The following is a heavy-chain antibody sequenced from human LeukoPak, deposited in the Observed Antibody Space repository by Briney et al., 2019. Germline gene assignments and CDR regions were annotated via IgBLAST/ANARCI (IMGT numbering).Heavy chain of an antibody. J-gene: IGHJ4*02. CDR3: ARDLEAVAGTIDY. CDR2: ISSSSSYT. V-gene: IGHV3-11*06. Sequence: NPGGSHRLSCAASGFTFSDYYMSWIRQAPGKGLEWVSYISSSSSYTNYADSVKGRFTISRDNAKNSLYLQMNSLRAEDTAVYYCARDLEAVAGTIDYWGQGTLVTVSS. D-gene: IGHD6-19*01. CDR1: GFTFSDYY.